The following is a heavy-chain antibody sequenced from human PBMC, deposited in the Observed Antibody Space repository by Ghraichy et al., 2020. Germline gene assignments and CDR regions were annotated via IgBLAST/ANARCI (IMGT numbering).Heavy chain of an antibody. Sequence: SETLSLTCTVSGGSISNSSYYWGCIRQPPGKGLEWIGSIYYSGSTSYNPSLKSRVTISVDTSKNTFSMKLSSVTAADTAVYYCARVPYYYDPTLSWCDHWGQGTLVTVSS. J-gene: IGHJ5*02. CDR3: ARVPYYYDPTLSWCDH. V-gene: IGHV4-39*01. D-gene: IGHD3-22*01. CDR1: GGSISNSSYY. CDR2: IYYSGST.